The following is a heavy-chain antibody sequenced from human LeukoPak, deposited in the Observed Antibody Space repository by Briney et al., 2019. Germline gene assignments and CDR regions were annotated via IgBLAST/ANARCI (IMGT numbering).Heavy chain of an antibody. CDR3: ARWCSGNSCHDAFDI. CDR1: GDSITNYY. V-gene: IGHV4-59*08. D-gene: IGHD2-2*01. CDR2: IYYTGSS. J-gene: IGHJ3*02. Sequence: SQTLSLTCAVSGDSITNYYWNWIRQPPGKGLEWIGYIYYTGSSNHNPSLKSRVSMSVDTSKNQFSLKLSSVTAADTAVYYCARWCSGNSCHDAFDIWGRGTMVTVSS.